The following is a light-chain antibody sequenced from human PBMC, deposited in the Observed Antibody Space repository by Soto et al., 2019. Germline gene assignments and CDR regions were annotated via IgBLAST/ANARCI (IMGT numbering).Light chain of an antibody. CDR2: DAS. V-gene: IGKV3-11*01. J-gene: IGKJ5*01. CDR1: QSVGSY. CDR3: QQYDNLPIT. Sequence: EIVLTQSPATLSLSPGERATLSCRASQSVGSYLAWYQRKPGQAPRLLIYDASNRATGIPARFSGSGSGTDFTFTISSLQPEDIATYFCQQYDNLPITFGQGTRLEIK.